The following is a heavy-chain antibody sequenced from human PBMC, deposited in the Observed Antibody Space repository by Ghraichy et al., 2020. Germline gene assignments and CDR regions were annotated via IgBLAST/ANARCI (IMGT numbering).Heavy chain of an antibody. D-gene: IGHD5-24*01. J-gene: IGHJ4*02. V-gene: IGHV3-7*04. CDR2: INEDESAK. CDR3: ATDYNFKLDY. Sequence: GGSLRLSCAVSGFTFNNYWMSWVRQAPGKGLEWVAKINEDESAKQYVDSVKGRFTISRDNAKNSLHLQMDSLRVEDTAVYYCATDYNFKLDYWGQGTLVTVSS. CDR1: GFTFNNYW.